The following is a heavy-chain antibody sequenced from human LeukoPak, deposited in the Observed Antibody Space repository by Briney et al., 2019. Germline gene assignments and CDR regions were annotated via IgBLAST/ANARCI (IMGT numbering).Heavy chain of an antibody. CDR2: INHSGST. Sequence: PSGTLSLTCAVYGGSFSGYYWSWIRQPPGKGLEWIGEINHSGSTNYNPSLKSRVTISVDTSKNQFSLKLSSVTAADTAVYYCARGLGLRGWSTYYYYGMDVWGQGTTVTVSS. V-gene: IGHV4-34*01. CDR1: GGSFSGYY. CDR3: ARGLGLRGWSTYYYYGMDV. D-gene: IGHD6-19*01. J-gene: IGHJ6*02.